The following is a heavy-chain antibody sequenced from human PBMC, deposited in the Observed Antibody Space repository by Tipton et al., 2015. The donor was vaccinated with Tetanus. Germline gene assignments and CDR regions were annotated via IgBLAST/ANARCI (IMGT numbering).Heavy chain of an antibody. J-gene: IGHJ6*02. V-gene: IGHV1-2*02. D-gene: IGHD6-19*01. CDR3: ARIAVAGTPPYYYYGMDV. Sequence: QLVQSGAEVKKPGASVKVSCKASGYTFTAYYMHWVRQAPGQGLEWMGWINPNSGGTNYAQKFQGRVTMTRDTSISTAYMELRRLRSDDTAVYYCARIAVAGTPPYYYYGMDVWGQGTTVTVSS. CDR2: INPNSGGT. CDR1: GYTFTAYY.